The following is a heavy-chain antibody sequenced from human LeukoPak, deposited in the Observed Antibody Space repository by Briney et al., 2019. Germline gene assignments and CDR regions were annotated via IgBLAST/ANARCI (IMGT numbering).Heavy chain of an antibody. J-gene: IGHJ6*02. CDR2: ISAYNGNT. CDR3: GWFGGDYYGMDV. Sequence: ASVQVSCQSSGYTFTSYGISWVRRAPGQGLAWMGWISAYNGNTNYAQKLQGRVTMTTDTSTSTAYMELRSLRSDDTAVYYCGWFGGDYYGMDVWGQGTTVTVSS. D-gene: IGHD3-10*01. V-gene: IGHV1-18*01. CDR1: GYTFTSYG.